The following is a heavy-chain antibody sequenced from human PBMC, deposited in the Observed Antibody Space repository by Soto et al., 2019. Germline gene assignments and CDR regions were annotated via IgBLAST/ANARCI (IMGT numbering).Heavy chain of an antibody. J-gene: IGHJ6*02. V-gene: IGHV1-18*01. D-gene: IGHD3-3*01. CDR2: ISAYNGNT. CDR1: GYTFTSYG. Sequence: ASVKVSCKASGYTFTSYGISWVRQAPGQGLEWMGWISAYNGNTNYAQKLQGRVTMTTDTSTSTAYIELRSLRSDDTAVYYCARDGVIDFWSGPEGDYYYGMDVWGQGTTVTVSS. CDR3: ARDGVIDFWSGPEGDYYYGMDV.